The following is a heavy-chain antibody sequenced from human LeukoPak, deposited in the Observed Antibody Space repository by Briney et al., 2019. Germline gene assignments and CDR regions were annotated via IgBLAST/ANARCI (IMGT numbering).Heavy chain of an antibody. J-gene: IGHJ4*02. CDR2: IKEDGSEK. Sequence: GGSLRLSCAASGFTFSFYWMSWVRQAPGKGLEWVANIKEDGSEKYYVDSVKGRFTISRDNAKNSLYLQMTSLRAEDTALYYCARDTHLSYAAGFDCWGQGTLVTVSS. CDR3: ARDTHLSYAAGFDC. CDR1: GFTFSFYW. D-gene: IGHD2-15*01. V-gene: IGHV3-7*01.